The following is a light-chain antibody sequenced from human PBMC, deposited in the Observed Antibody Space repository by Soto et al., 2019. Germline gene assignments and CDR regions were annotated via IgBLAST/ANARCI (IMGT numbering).Light chain of an antibody. CDR3: QQYNTYSSLT. J-gene: IGKJ4*01. Sequence: IQLTQSPSTLSSSVGDRVTLTCRASQSISSWLAWYQQKLGRAPRLLLYDASSLESGVPSRFSGSGYGTELTLTISSLQPDDFATYYCQQYNTYSSLTFGGGTKVDIK. CDR1: QSISSW. V-gene: IGKV1-5*01. CDR2: DAS.